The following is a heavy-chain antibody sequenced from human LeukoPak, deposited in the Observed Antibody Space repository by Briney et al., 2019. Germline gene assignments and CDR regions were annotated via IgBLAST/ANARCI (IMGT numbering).Heavy chain of an antibody. V-gene: IGHV1-69*13. Sequence: SVKVSCKASGGSFSSYTIDWVRQAPGQGLEWMGGISPIFGTANYAQRFQGRVTITADESTTTAYMEVRSLRSDDTAVYYCAKVKLSGDDAFDVWGQGTTVIVSS. CDR2: ISPIFGTA. D-gene: IGHD3-10*01. CDR1: GGSFSSYT. CDR3: AKVKLSGDDAFDV. J-gene: IGHJ3*01.